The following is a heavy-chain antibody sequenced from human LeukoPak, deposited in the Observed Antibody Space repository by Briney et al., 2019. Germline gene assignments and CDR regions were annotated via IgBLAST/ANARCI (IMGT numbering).Heavy chain of an antibody. CDR1: GFTFSSYW. V-gene: IGHV3-7*03. J-gene: IGHJ6*03. CDR2: IKQDGSEK. Sequence: GGSLRLSCAASGFTFSSYWMSWVRQAPGKGLEWVANIKQDGSEKYYVDSVKGRFTISRDNAKNSLYLQMNSLRSDDTAVYYCARVVGSGELTPGYCSGGSCYQYYYYYYMDVWGKGTTVTISS. CDR3: ARVVGSGELTPGYCSGGSCYQYYYYYYMDV. D-gene: IGHD2-15*01.